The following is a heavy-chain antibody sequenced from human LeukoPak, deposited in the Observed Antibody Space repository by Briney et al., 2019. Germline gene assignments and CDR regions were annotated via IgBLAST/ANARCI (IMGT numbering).Heavy chain of an antibody. V-gene: IGHV6-1*01. J-gene: IGHJ5*02. CDR3: ARDSGWFGTLDH. CDR2: TYYRYSWSY. D-gene: IGHD6-19*01. Sequence: SQTLSLTCAISGDSVSSRDAAWTWIRQSPSGGLEWLGMTYYRYSWSYDYGFSVKARITTSPDTSTNQVSLLLKYVTPEDTAMYYCARDSGWFGTLDHWGQGILVTVSS. CDR1: GDSVSSRDAA.